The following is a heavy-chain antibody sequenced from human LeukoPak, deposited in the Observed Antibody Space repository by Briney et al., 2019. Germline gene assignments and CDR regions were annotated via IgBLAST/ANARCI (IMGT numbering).Heavy chain of an antibody. D-gene: IGHD2-15*01. J-gene: IGHJ2*01. CDR2: ISSSSSYI. CDR3: ARDGRRRDYCDSGSCYWYFDL. Sequence: GGSLRLSCAASGLSFSSYTMNWVRQAPGKGLEWVSSISSSSSYIYYADSLKGRFTISRDNAKNSLYLQMNSLRAEDTAVYYCARDGRRRDYCDSGSCYWYFDLWGRGTLVTVSS. V-gene: IGHV3-21*01. CDR1: GLSFSSYT.